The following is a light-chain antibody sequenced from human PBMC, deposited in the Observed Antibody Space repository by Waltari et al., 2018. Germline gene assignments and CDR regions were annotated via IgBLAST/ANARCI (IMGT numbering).Light chain of an antibody. CDR3: GTWDSSLSAYV. CDR1: SPNLGANF. Sequence: QSVLTQPPSVSAAPGQTVNISCPGSSPNLGANFVSCYQQLPGTAPKLLIYDNNKRPSVIPDRFSGSKSGTSATLGITGLQSGDEADYSCGTWDSSLSAYVFGSGTKVTVL. CDR2: DNN. V-gene: IGLV1-51*01. J-gene: IGLJ1*01.